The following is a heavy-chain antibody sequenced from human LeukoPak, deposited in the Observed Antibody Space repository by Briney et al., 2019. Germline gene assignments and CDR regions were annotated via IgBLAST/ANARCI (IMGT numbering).Heavy chain of an antibody. CDR2: INHSGST. V-gene: IGHV4-34*01. CDR1: GASISSYY. D-gene: IGHD2-2*01. CDR3: ARGPPQYCSSTSCYGYYYYYMDV. J-gene: IGHJ6*03. Sequence: SETLSLTCTVSGASISSYYWSWIRQPPGKGLEWIGEINHSGSTNYNPSLKSRVTISVDTSKNQFSLKLSSVTAADTAVYYCARGPPQYCSSTSCYGYYYYYMDVWGKGTTVTVSS.